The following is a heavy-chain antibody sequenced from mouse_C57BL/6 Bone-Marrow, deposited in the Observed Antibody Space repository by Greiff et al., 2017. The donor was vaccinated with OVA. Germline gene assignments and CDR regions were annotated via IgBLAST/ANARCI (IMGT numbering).Heavy chain of an antibody. J-gene: IGHJ4*01. CDR1: GFNIKNTY. Sequence: VHVKQSVAELVRPGASVKLSCTASGFNIKNTYMHWVKQRPEQGLEWIGRIDPANGNTKYAPKFQGKATITADTSSNTAYLQLSSLTSEDTAIYYCASYYDYDGGAMDYWGQGTSVTVSS. CDR2: IDPANGNT. CDR3: ASYYDYDGGAMDY. D-gene: IGHD2-4*01. V-gene: IGHV14-3*01.